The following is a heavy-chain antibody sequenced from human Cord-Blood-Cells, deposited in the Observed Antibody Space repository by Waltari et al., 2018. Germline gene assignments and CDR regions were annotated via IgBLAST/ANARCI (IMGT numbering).Heavy chain of an antibody. V-gene: IGHV1-69*01. D-gene: IGHD2-8*02. J-gene: IGHJ4*02. Sequence: QVQLVQSGAEVKQPGSSVKVSCKASGGTFSSYAISWVRQAPGQGLEWMGGSIPIVGTANYAQKFQGRVTITADESTSTAYMELGSLRSEDTAVYYCASGLLGANSALINWGQGTLVTVSS. CDR2: SIPIVGTA. CDR1: GGTFSSYA. CDR3: ASGLLGANSALIN.